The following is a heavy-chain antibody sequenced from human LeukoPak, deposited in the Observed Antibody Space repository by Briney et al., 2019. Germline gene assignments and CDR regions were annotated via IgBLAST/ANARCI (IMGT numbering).Heavy chain of an antibody. D-gene: IGHD1-1*01. J-gene: IGHJ5*02. CDR3: AASRIQKTGTTGISWFDP. Sequence: SVKVSCKASGLTFTSSAMQWVRQARGQRLEWIGWIVVGSGNTNYAQKFQERVTITRDMSTSTAYMELSSLRSEDTAVYYCAASRIQKTGTTGISWFDPWGQGTLVTVSS. CDR2: IVVGSGNT. V-gene: IGHV1-58*02. CDR1: GLTFTSSA.